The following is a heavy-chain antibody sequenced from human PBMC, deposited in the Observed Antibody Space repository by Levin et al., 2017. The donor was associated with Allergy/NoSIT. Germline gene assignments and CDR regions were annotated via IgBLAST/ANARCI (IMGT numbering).Heavy chain of an antibody. CDR1: GFSFGDYA. Sequence: LSLTCAGSGFSFGDYAISWVRQAPGKGLQWVAGIGASGDLTYYADSVKGRFTISSDNFQKTLYLQMNSLRADDTAVYYCAKEGRGGYYSGMPYWGQGTLVTVSS. CDR2: IGASGDLT. V-gene: IGHV3-23*01. D-gene: IGHD3-22*01. J-gene: IGHJ4*02. CDR3: AKEGRGGYYSGMPY.